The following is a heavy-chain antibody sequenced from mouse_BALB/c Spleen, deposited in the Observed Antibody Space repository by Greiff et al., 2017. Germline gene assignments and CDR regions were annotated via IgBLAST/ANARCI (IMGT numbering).Heavy chain of an antibody. CDR3: ARWAVYFDY. D-gene: IGHD6-1*01. V-gene: IGHV5-17*02. CDR2: ISSGSSTI. Sequence: EVQLVESGGGLVQPGGSRKLSCAASGFTFSSFGMHWVRQAPEKGLEWVAYISSGSSTIYYADTVKGRFTISRDNPKNTLFLQMTSLRSEDTAMYYCARWAVYFDYWGQGTTLTVSS. J-gene: IGHJ2*01. CDR1: GFTFSSFG.